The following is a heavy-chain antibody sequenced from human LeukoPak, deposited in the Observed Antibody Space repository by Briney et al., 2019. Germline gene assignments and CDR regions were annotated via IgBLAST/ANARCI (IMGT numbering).Heavy chain of an antibody. CDR1: GGSITSSTYY. D-gene: IGHD3-9*01. CDR2: IYCSGST. Sequence: ASETLSLTCTVSGGSITSSTYYWGWIGQPPGKGLEWIGSIYCSGSTYYNPSLKSRVTISVDTSKNQFSLKLSSVTAADTAVYYCARERTYDILTGQGYYYYMDVWGKGTTVTISS. J-gene: IGHJ6*03. CDR3: ARERTYDILTGQGYYYYMDV. V-gene: IGHV4-39*02.